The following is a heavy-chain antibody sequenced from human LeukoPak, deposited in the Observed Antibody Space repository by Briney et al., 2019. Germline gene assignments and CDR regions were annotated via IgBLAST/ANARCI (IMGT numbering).Heavy chain of an antibody. D-gene: IGHD5-12*01. V-gene: IGHV1-69*05. CDR1: GGTFSSHA. J-gene: IGHJ4*02. Sequence: GASVKVSCKASGGTFSSHAISWVRQAPGQGLEWVGGIIPIFGTTNYPQKFQGRVTITTDESTSTGYMELRSLRSDDTAVYYCARGDSGYDYGFDNWGQGTLVTVSS. CDR2: IIPIFGTT. CDR3: ARGDSGYDYGFDN.